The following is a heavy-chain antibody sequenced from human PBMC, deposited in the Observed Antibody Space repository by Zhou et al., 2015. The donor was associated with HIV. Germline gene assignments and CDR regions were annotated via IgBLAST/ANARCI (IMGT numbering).Heavy chain of an antibody. D-gene: IGHD3/OR15-3a*01. V-gene: IGHV3-23*01. CDR3: ARTFTLDVLVWYGAGY. CDR1: GFTFTNYA. Sequence: EVQLLESGGDLVQPGGSLRLSCAASGFTFTNYALNWVRQAPGKGLEWVSGISGSGSSTYYADSVKGRFTISRDNSKNTIDLQMNSLRAEDTAIYYCARTFTLDVLVWYGAGYWGQGTLVTVSS. CDR2: ISGSGSST. J-gene: IGHJ4*02.